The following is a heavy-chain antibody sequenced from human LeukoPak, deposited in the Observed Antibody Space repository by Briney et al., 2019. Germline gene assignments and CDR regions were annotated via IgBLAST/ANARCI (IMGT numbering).Heavy chain of an antibody. CDR2: ISYDSAIK. CDR1: GFTISRDS. J-gene: IGHJ4*02. Sequence: GGSLRLSCAASGFTISRDSMNWVRQAPGKGLEWISYISYDSAIKYYADSVRGRFTISRDNAKNSLYLQMHSLSAEDTAVYYCVRDNPRCCGVVPANIDDYWGQGTLVTVSS. D-gene: IGHD2-15*01. V-gene: IGHV3-48*01. CDR3: VRDNPRCCGVVPANIDDY.